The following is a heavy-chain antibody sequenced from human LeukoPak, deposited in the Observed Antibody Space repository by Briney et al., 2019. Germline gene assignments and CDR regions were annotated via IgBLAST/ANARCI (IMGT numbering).Heavy chain of an antibody. CDR3: AKEDRSDSSGYNDY. CDR2: ITPGGGT. Sequence: GGSLRLSCAASEFTFSSYVMAWVRQAPGKGLEWVSTITPGGGTYYADSVKGRFTISRDNSKNTLYLQMNSLRAEDTAVYYCAKEDRSDSSGYNDYWGQGTLVTVSS. D-gene: IGHD3-22*01. J-gene: IGHJ4*02. CDR1: EFTFSSYV. V-gene: IGHV3-23*01.